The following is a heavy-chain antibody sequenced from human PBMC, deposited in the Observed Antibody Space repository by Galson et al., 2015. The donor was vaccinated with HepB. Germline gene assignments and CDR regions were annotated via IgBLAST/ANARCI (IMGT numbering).Heavy chain of an antibody. CDR2: ISGSGGST. Sequence: SLRLSCAASGFTFSSYAMSWVRQAPGKGLEWVSAISGSGGSTYYADSVKGRFTISRDNSKNTLYLQMNSLRAEDTAVYYCAKDNDGGYYFDYWGQGTLVTVSS. CDR1: GFTFSSYA. CDR3: AKDNDGGYYFDY. D-gene: IGHD4-23*01. V-gene: IGHV3-23*01. J-gene: IGHJ4*02.